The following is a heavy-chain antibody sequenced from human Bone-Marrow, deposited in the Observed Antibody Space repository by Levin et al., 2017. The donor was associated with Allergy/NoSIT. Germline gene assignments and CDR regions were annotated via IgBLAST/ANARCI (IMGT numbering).Heavy chain of an antibody. J-gene: IGHJ3*01. D-gene: IGHD2-15*01. CDR1: GDTFNRYI. CDR3: ARGGLGYCSGDNCLDAFDV. V-gene: IGHV1-69*13. Sequence: SVKVSCKASGDTFNRYIISWVRQAPGQGLEWMGGIIPIYNTPKYAQKFQGRVTIIAEDSTGTGYMELSSLTSEDTAVYYCARGGLGYCSGDNCLDAFDVWGQGTMVIVSS. CDR2: IIPIYNTP.